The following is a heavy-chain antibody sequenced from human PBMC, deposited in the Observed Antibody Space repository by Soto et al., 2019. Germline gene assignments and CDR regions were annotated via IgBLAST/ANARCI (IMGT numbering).Heavy chain of an antibody. CDR2: IYYSGST. CDR3: ARDRPVYGSGKYYLDY. V-gene: IGHV4-59*01. J-gene: IGHJ4*02. CDR1: GGSISSYY. D-gene: IGHD3-10*01. Sequence: PSETLSLTCTVSGGSISSYYWSWIRQPPGNGLDWIGYIYYSGSTDYNPSLKSRVTMSVDTSKTQFSLKLSSVTAADTAIYYCARDRPVYGSGKYYLDYWGQGILVTVSS.